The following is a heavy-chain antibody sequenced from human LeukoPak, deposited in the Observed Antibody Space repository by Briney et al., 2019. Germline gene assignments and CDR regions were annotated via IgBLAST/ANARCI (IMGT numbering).Heavy chain of an antibody. CDR2: INPNSGGT. D-gene: IGHD2-2*02. J-gene: IGHJ4*02. CDR1: GYTFTGYY. Sequence: ASVKVSCKASGYTFTGYYMHWVRQAPGQGLEWMGWINPNSGGTNYAQKFQGRVTVTRDTSISTACMELSRLRSDDTAVYYCARADHGTRSNGFYTLDYWGQGTLVTVSS. V-gene: IGHV1-2*02. CDR3: ARADHGTRSNGFYTLDY.